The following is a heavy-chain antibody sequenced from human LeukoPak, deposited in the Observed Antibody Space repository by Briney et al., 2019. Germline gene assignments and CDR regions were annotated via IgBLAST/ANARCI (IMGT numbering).Heavy chain of an antibody. CDR2: IWYDGSNK. D-gene: IGHD3-3*01. Sequence: PGGSLRLSCAASGFTFSSYGMHWVRQAPGKGLEWVAVIWYDGSNKYYADSVKGRFTISRDNSKNTLYLQMNSLRAEDTAVYYCAKDRRRFLETNAFDIWGQGTMVTVSS. CDR3: AKDRRRFLETNAFDI. CDR1: GFTFSSYG. V-gene: IGHV3-30*02. J-gene: IGHJ3*02.